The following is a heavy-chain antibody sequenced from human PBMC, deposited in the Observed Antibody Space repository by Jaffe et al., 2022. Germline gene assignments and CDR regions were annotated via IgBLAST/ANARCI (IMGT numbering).Heavy chain of an antibody. Sequence: EVQLVESGGGLVQPGRSLRLSCTASGFTFGDYAMSWVRQAPGKGLEWVGFIRSKAYGGTTEYAASVKGRFTISRDDSKSIAYLQMNSLKTEDTAVYYCTRDRPDDYGGVGGGNPFDYWGQGTLVTVSS. D-gene: IGHD4-17*01. CDR3: TRDRPDDYGGVGGGNPFDY. CDR1: GFTFGDYA. CDR2: IRSKAYGGTT. V-gene: IGHV3-49*04. J-gene: IGHJ4*02.